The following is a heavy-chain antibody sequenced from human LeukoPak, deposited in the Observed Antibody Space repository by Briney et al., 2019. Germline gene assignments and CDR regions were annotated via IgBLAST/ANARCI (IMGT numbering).Heavy chain of an antibody. D-gene: IGHD6-13*01. CDR1: GFTFSSYA. V-gene: IGHV3-23*01. Sequence: GGSLRLSCAASGFTFSSYAMSWVRQAPGKGLEWVSAISGSGGSTYYADSVKGRFTISRDNSRNTLYLQMNSLRAEDTAVYYCAKGYSSSWYFDYWGQGTLVTVSS. J-gene: IGHJ4*02. CDR2: ISGSGGST. CDR3: AKGYSSSWYFDY.